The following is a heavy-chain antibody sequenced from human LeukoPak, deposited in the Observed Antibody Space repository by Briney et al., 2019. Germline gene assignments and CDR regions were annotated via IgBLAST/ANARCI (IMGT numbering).Heavy chain of an antibody. D-gene: IGHD6-19*01. CDR3: ARVSIGWYSFDY. CDR1: DYY. Sequence: DYYMIWIRQVPGKGLEWVSYISSSVTTIYSADSVKGRFTISRDNAKDTVHLQMNSLRAEDTAVYYCARVSIGWYSFDYWGQGTLVTVSS. J-gene: IGHJ4*02. CDR2: ISSSVTTI. V-gene: IGHV3-11*04.